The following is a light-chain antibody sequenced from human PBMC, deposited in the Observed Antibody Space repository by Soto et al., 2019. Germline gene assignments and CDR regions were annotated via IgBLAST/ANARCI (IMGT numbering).Light chain of an antibody. CDR2: GAS. CDR1: QSVSSSY. V-gene: IGKV3-20*01. Sequence: EIVFTQSPGTLSLSPGERATLSCRSIQSVSSSYLAWYQQKPGQAPRLLIYGASSRATGIPDRFSGSGSGTDFTLTISRLEPEDFAVYYCQQYGSSPPWTFGQGTKVDIK. CDR3: QQYGSSPPWT. J-gene: IGKJ1*01.